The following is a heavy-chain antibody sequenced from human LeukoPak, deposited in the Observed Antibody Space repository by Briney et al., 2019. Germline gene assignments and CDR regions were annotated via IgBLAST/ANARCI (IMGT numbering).Heavy chain of an antibody. D-gene: IGHD3-10*01. J-gene: IGHJ6*04. CDR1: YX. CDR3: ATHYGSGSYSGRGYYGMDV. Sequence: YXMXWXXQAPGXGLEWMGWIXPNSGGTNYAQKFQGWVTMTRDTSISTAYMELSRLRSDDTAVYYCATHYGSGSYSGRGYYGMDVWGKGTTVTVSS. CDR2: IXPNSGGT. V-gene: IGHV1-2*04.